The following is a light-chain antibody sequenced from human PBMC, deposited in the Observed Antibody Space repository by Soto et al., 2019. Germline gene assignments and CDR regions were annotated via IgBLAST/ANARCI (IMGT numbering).Light chain of an antibody. V-gene: IGLV2-11*01. CDR1: SSDVDDYRY. J-gene: IGLJ1*01. Sequence: QSALAQPRPVSGSPGQLLTISCTGTSSDVDDYRYVSWYQQYPGKAPKLVIYDGNKRPSGVPDRFSGSNSGNTASLTISRLQAEDEADYYCCSYVTTPEIFGTGTKVTVL. CDR3: CSYVTTPEI. CDR2: DGN.